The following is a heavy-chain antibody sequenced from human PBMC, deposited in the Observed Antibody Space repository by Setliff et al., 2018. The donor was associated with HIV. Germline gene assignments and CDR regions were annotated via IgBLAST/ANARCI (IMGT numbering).Heavy chain of an antibody. CDR2: IFYSGST. D-gene: IGHD6-19*01. V-gene: IGHV4-61*01. CDR1: GGSVSTGNYY. J-gene: IGHJ5*02. CDR3: AKDIPGPAISSGRIKNWFDP. Sequence: SETLSLICTVSGGSVSTGNYYWNWIRLPPGKGLEWIGYIFYSGSTNYNPSLKSRVTISLDTSKNQFSLKLSSVTAADTAVYYCAKDIPGPAISSGRIKNWFDPWGEGTLVTVSS.